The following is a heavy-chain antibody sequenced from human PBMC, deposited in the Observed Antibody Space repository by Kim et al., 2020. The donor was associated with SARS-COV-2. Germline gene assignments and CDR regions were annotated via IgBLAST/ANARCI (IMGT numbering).Heavy chain of an antibody. CDR2: IYSGGSIT. D-gene: IGHD6-13*01. Sequence: GGSLRLSCAASGFTFSSYAMSWVRQAPGKGLEWVSVIYSGGSITYYADSVKGRFTISRDNSKNTLYLQMNSLRAEDTAVYYCAKTLCSSSGAFDIWGQGTMVTVSS. V-gene: IGHV3-23*03. CDR1: GFTFSSYA. CDR3: AKTLCSSSGAFDI. J-gene: IGHJ3*02.